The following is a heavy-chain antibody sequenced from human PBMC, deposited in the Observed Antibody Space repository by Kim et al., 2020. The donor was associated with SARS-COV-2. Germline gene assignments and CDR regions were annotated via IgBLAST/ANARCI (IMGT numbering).Heavy chain of an antibody. D-gene: IGHD1-26*01. V-gene: IGHV3-7*01. Sequence: GGSLRLSCAASGFTFSRYWMSWVRQAPGKGLEWVANIKQDGSEKDYVDSVKGRFTISRDNAGNSLFLQMNSLRAEDTAVDYCSSHFESTSQRESVEYRG. CDR2: IKQDGSEK. J-gene: IGHJ4*01. CDR1: GFTFSRYW. CDR3: SSHFESTSQRESVEY.